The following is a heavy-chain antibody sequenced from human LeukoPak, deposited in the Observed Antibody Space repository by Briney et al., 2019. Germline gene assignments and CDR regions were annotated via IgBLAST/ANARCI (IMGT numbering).Heavy chain of an antibody. CDR1: GGSISSGGYS. J-gene: IGHJ6*02. Sequence: SETLSLTCAVSGGSISSGGYSWSWIRQPPGKGLEWIGYIYHSGSTYYSPSLKSRVTISVDRSKNQFSLKLSSVTAADTAVYYCARASMIVDYGMDVWGQGTTVTVSS. CDR3: ARASMIVDYGMDV. D-gene: IGHD3-22*01. V-gene: IGHV4-30-2*01. CDR2: IYHSGST.